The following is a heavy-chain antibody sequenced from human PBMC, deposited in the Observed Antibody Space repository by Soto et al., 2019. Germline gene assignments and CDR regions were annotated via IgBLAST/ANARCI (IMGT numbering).Heavy chain of an antibody. J-gene: IGHJ3*02. V-gene: IGHV3-9*01. CDR3: AKQASSSWYGAFDI. CDR1: GFTFDDYA. Sequence: PGGSLRLSCAASGFTFDDYAMHWVRQAPGKGLEWVSGISWNSGSIGYANSVKGRFTISRDNAKNSLYLQMNSLRAEDTALYYCAKQASSSWYGAFDIWGQGTMVTVS. D-gene: IGHD6-13*01. CDR2: ISWNSGSI.